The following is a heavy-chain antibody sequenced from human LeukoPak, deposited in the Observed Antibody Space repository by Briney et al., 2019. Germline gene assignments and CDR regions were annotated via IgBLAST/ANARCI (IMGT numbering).Heavy chain of an antibody. V-gene: IGHV4-34*01. D-gene: IGHD3-22*01. CDR1: GGSFSGYY. J-gene: IGHJ1*01. CDR3: ARVEDYYDSSGPNAEYFQH. CDR2: INHSGST. Sequence: PSETLSLTCAVYGGSFSGYYWSWIRQPPGKGLEWIGEINHSGSTNYNPSLKSRVTISVDTSKNQFSLKLSSVTAADTAVYYCARVEDYYDSSGPNAEYFQHWGQGTLVTVSS.